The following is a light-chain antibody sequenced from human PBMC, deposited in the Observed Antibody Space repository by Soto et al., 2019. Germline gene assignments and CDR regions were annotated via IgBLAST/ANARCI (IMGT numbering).Light chain of an antibody. CDR1: SSDVGGYNS. V-gene: IGLV2-14*01. CDR3: FSYTDTNSLGV. CDR2: EVT. Sequence: QSALTQPASVSGSPGQSITISCTRTSSDVGGYNSVSWYQQHPGRAPKLIIYEVTRRPSGVSNRFSGSKYGNTASLTISGLQTDDEGHYYCFSYTDTNSLGVFAGGTKVTVL. J-gene: IGLJ2*01.